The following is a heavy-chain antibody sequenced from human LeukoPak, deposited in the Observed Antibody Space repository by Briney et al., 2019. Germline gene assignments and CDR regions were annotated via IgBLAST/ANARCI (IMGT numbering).Heavy chain of an antibody. V-gene: IGHV4-61*02. Sequence: VKPSQTLSLTCTVSGGSISSGSYYWSWIRQPAGKGLEWIGRIYTSGSTNYNPSLKSRVTISVDTSKNQFSLKLSSVTAADTAVYYCAREGYCSSTSCYISHNYMDVWGKGTTVTVSS. J-gene: IGHJ6*03. CDR2: IYTSGST. D-gene: IGHD2-2*02. CDR3: AREGYCSSTSCYISHNYMDV. CDR1: GGSISSGSYY.